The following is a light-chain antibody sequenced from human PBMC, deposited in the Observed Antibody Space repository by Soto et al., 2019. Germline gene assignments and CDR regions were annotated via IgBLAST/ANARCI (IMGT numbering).Light chain of an antibody. Sequence: EIVMTQSPATLSLSPGERATLSCRASQSLSSNYLAWYQQKLGQAPRLLIYGASSRATGIPDRFSGSGSGTDFTLTISRLEPEDFAIYYCQQYGTSPGTFGQGTKVDI. V-gene: IGKV3-20*01. CDR2: GAS. CDR1: QSLSSNY. J-gene: IGKJ1*01. CDR3: QQYGTSPGT.